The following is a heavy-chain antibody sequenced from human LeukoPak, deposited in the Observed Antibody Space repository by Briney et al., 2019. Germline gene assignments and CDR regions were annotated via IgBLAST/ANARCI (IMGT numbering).Heavy chain of an antibody. CDR1: GFTFSGSA. CDR2: IRSKANSYAT. CDR3: TRLLRFLEWPHFDY. D-gene: IGHD3-3*01. V-gene: IGHV3-73*01. Sequence: PGGSLRLSCAGSGFTFSGSAMHWVRQASGKGLEWVGRIRSKANSYATAYAASGKGNFTISRDDSKNTAYLQMNSLKTEDTAVYYCTRLLRFLEWPHFDYWGQGTLVTVSS. J-gene: IGHJ4*02.